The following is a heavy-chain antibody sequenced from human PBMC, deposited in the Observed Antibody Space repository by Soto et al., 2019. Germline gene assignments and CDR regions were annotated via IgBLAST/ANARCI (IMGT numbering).Heavy chain of an antibody. J-gene: IGHJ5*01. V-gene: IGHV4-34*01. Sequence: SETLSLICAVSGGSFRGFYWTWIRQSPGKGLEWLGDINHVGITNYNPSLKSRVSIPVDTSKSQFSLKLSSVTAADTAVYYCARAHDFWGGRQQPIDSWRQVAQVTVAS. D-gene: IGHD3-3*01. CDR3: ARAHDFWGGRQQPIDS. CDR1: GGSFRGFY. CDR2: INHVGIT.